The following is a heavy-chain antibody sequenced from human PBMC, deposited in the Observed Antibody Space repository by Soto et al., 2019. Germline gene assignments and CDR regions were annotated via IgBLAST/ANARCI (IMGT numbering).Heavy chain of an antibody. CDR1: GFTFSCYE. CDR2: ISSSGSTI. Sequence: PGGSLRLSCAASGFTFSCYEMNWVRQAPGKGLEWVSYISSSGSTIYYADSVKGRFTISRDNAKNSLYLQMNSLRAEDTAVYYCAREGEQWLVGDAFDIWGQGTMVTVSS. CDR3: AREGEQWLVGDAFDI. V-gene: IGHV3-48*03. J-gene: IGHJ3*02. D-gene: IGHD6-19*01.